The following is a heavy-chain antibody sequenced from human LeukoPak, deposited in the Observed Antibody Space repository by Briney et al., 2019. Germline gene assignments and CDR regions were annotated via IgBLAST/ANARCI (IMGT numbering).Heavy chain of an antibody. CDR1: GFTFSSYS. V-gene: IGHV3-21*01. Sequence: GGSLRLSCAASGFTFSSYSMNWVRRAPGKGLEWVSSISSSSSYIYYADSVKGRFTISRDNAKNSLYLQMNSLRAEDTAVYYCARLPSQGVDYWGQGTLVTVSS. CDR2: ISSSSSYI. CDR3: ARLPSQGVDY. D-gene: IGHD2-2*01. J-gene: IGHJ4*02.